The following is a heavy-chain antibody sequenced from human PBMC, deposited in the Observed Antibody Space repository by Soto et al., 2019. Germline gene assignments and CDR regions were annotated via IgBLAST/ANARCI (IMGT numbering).Heavy chain of an antibody. V-gene: IGHV4-31*03. CDR2: IYYSGST. CDR3: AGTDTHCSSSP. CDR1: VGSISSGGYY. Sequence: QVQLQESGPGLVKPSQTLSLTCTVSVGSISSGGYYWSWIRQHPGKGLEWIGYIYYSGSTYYNPFLKSGVTIPVETFKNQFSLKLSAVTAAHTAVCYWAGTDTHCSSSPWGQGTLVTVSS. J-gene: IGHJ5*02. D-gene: IGHD2-2*01.